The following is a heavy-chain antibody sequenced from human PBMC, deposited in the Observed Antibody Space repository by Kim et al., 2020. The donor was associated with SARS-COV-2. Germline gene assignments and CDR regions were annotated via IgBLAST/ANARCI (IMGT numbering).Heavy chain of an antibody. Sequence: NPTYAQGFTGRLVFSLDTSVSTAYLQISSLKAEDTAVYYCAREGTGTFDYWGQGTLVTVSS. D-gene: IGHD1-7*01. J-gene: IGHJ4*02. V-gene: IGHV7-4-1*02. CDR2: NP. CDR3: AREGTGTFDY.